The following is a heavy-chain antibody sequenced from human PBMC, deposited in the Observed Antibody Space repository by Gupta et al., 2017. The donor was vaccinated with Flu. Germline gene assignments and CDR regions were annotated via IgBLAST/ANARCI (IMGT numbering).Heavy chain of an antibody. CDR2: MNPNSGNT. V-gene: IGHV1-8*01. J-gene: IGHJ4*02. D-gene: IGHD6-6*01. Sequence: QATGQGLEWMGWMNPNSGNTGYAQKFQGRVTMTRNTSISTAYMELSSLRSEDTAVYYCARWAYSSSFLHYVNWGQGTLVTVSS. CDR3: ARWAYSSSFLHYVN.